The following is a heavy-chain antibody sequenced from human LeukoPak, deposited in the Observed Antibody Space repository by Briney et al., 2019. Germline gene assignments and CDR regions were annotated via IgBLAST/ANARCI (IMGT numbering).Heavy chain of an antibody. CDR2: IIPIFGTA. Sequence: ASVKVSCKASGGTFSSYAISWVRQAPGQGLEWMGGIIPIFGTANYAQKFQGRVTITADESTSTAYMELSSLRSEDTAVYYCARDQYYGDAFDIWGQGTMVTVSS. V-gene: IGHV1-69*01. D-gene: IGHD3-10*01. CDR1: GGTFSSYA. CDR3: ARDQYYGDAFDI. J-gene: IGHJ3*02.